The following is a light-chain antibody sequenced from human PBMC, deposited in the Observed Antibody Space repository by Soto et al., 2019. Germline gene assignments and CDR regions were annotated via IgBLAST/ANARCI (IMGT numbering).Light chain of an antibody. CDR1: QSVSNNY. J-gene: IGKJ5*01. Sequence: EIVMTQYPVTLSVSPGERATLSCRASQSVSNNYLAWYQQKPGQAPRLLIYGASNRATGIPDRFSGSGSETDFTLTISRLEPEDFALYYCQQYGSSAPITFGQGTRLEI. CDR2: GAS. CDR3: QQYGSSAPIT. V-gene: IGKV3-20*01.